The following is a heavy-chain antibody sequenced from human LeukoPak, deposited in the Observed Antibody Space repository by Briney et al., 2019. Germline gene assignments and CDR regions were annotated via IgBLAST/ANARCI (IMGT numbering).Heavy chain of an antibody. Sequence: ASVKVSCKASGGTFSSYAISWVRQAPGQGLEWMGRIIPILGIANYAQKFQGRVTITADKSTSTAYMELSSLRSEDTAVYYCARAPRIATREYYFDYWGQGTLVTVSS. CDR2: IIPILGIA. CDR1: GGTFSSYA. D-gene: IGHD3-10*01. J-gene: IGHJ4*02. V-gene: IGHV1-69*04. CDR3: ARAPRIATREYYFDY.